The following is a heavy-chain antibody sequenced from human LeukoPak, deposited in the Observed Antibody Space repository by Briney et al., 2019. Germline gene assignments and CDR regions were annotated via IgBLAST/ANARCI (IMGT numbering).Heavy chain of an antibody. J-gene: IGHJ4*02. CDR1: GFTFSSYG. V-gene: IGHV3-30*02. CDR2: IRCDGSNK. Sequence: PGGSLRLSCAASGFTFSSYGMHWVRQAPGKGLEWVAFIRCDGSNKYYADSVKGRFTISRDNSKDTLYLQMNSLRAEDTAVYYCATEEGYLTNSGNYKGVDYWGQGTLVTVSS. CDR3: ATEEGYLTNSGNYKGVDY. D-gene: IGHD1-26*01.